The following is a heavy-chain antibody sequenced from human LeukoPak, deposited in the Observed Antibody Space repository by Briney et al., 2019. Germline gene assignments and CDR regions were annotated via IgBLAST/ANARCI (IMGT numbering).Heavy chain of an antibody. Sequence: GGSLRLSCAASGFIFSSYEMNWVRQAPGKGLEWVSFISSSGSTIYYADSVKGQFTISRDNAENSLYLQMNSLRAEDTAVYYCARSSSSWYGGYYWGQGTLVTVSS. CDR3: ARSSSSWYGGYY. D-gene: IGHD6-13*01. J-gene: IGHJ4*02. V-gene: IGHV3-48*03. CDR2: ISSSGSTI. CDR1: GFIFSSYE.